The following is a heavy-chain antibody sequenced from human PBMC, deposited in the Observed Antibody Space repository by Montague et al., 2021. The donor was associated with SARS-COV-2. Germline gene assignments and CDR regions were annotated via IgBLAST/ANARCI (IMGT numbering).Heavy chain of an antibody. CDR2: ISAGGGA. CDR3: ASGVVVAPPVVDY. D-gene: IGHD2-15*01. J-gene: IGHJ4*02. CDR1: GDSITYLY. V-gene: IGHV4-4*07. Sequence: SETLSLTCTVSGDSITYLYWNWIRQPAGNGLEWIGRISAGGGANYSPSLKSRVTMSMDTSKRQLSLKLNSVTVEHTAVYYCASGVVVAPPVVDYWGRGSLVTVSS.